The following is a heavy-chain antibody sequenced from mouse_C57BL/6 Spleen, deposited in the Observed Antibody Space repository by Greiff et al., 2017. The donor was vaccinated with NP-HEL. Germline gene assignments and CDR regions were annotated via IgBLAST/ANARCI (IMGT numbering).Heavy chain of an antibody. CDR3: ASGGYDYDGCAY. CDR1: GYTFTSYW. J-gene: IGHJ3*01. D-gene: IGHD2-4*01. Sequence: QVQLQQPGAELVKPGASVKMSCKASGYTFTSYWITWVKQRPGQGLEWIGDIYPGSGSTNYNEKFKSKATLTVAPSSSTAYMQLSSLTSEDSAVYYCASGGYDYDGCAYWGQGTLVTVSA. V-gene: IGHV1-55*01. CDR2: IYPGSGST.